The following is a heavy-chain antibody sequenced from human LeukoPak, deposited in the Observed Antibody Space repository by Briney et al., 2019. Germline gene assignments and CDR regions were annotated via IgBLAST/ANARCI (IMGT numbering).Heavy chain of an antibody. Sequence: PSETLSLTCTVSGASINFYYWGWVRQSPEKGLEWIGNVYYSGSANYNPSLQSRVTISVETSKNQFSLKLTSVTAADTAVYYCARPHIAVAGYYFDDWGQGALVTVSS. CDR3: ARPHIAVAGYYFDD. CDR2: VYYSGSA. V-gene: IGHV4-59*01. CDR1: GASINFYY. D-gene: IGHD6-19*01. J-gene: IGHJ4*02.